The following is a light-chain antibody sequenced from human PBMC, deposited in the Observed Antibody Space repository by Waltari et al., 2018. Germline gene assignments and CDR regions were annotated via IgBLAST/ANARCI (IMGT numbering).Light chain of an antibody. J-gene: IGLJ3*02. CDR2: VNSDGSH. CDR3: KTGGHGTWV. CDR1: SGHSSNI. Sequence: QLVLTQSPSASASLGASVKLTCTLSSGHSSNIIAWLQQRPERGPRYLMKVNSDGSHSKGDDIPDRFSGSSSGAERYLTISSLQSEDEADYYCKTGGHGTWVFGGGTKLTVL. V-gene: IGLV4-69*01.